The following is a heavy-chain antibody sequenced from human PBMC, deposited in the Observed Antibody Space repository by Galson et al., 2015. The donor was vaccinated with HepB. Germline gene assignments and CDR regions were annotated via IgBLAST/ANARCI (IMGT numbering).Heavy chain of an antibody. D-gene: IGHD3-10*01. J-gene: IGHJ4*02. CDR2: ISYDGSKE. CDR3: AKELYYRGSGSYFLDD. Sequence: SLRLSCAASGFTFSYYGMHWVRQAPGKGLEWVAVISYDGSKEYHADSVKGRFTISRDNSKNTLYLQMNSLRAEDTAVYYCAKELYYRGSGSYFLDDWGQGTLVIVSS. CDR1: GFTFSYYG. V-gene: IGHV3-30*18.